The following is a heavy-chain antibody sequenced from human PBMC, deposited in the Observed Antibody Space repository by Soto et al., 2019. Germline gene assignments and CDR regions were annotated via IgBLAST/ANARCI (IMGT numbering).Heavy chain of an antibody. CDR3: ARGLDIVVVPAAINYYYYMDV. J-gene: IGHJ6*03. CDR1: GYTFTIYD. D-gene: IGHD2-2*03. CDR2: MNPNSGNT. Sequence: ASVKVSCKASGYTFTIYDINWVRQATGQGLEWMGWMNPNSGNTGYAQKFQGRVTMTRNTSISTAYMELSSLRSEDTAVYYCARGLDIVVVPAAINYYYYMDVWGKGTTVTV. V-gene: IGHV1-8*01.